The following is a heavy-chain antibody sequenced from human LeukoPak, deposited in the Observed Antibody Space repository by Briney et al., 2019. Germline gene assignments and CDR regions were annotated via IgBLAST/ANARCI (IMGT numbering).Heavy chain of an antibody. CDR2: ISSSSTTI. D-gene: IGHD5-18*01. CDR1: GFTFSSYS. Sequence: PGGSLRLSCAASGFTFSSYSMNWVRQAPGKGLGWISYISSSSTTINYADSVKGRFTISRDNAKNSLYLQMNSLRAEDTAVYYCARGSGYSRIAQSGAFDYWGQGTLVTVSS. J-gene: IGHJ4*02. CDR3: ARGSGYSRIAQSGAFDY. V-gene: IGHV3-48*01.